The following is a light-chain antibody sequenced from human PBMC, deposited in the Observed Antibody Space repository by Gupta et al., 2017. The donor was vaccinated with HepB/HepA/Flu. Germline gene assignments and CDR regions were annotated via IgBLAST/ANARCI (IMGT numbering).Light chain of an antibody. CDR3: QHRSNWPPFT. V-gene: IGKV3-11*01. Sequence: EIVLTQSPATLSVSLGERATLSCRASQSVNNYLAWYQQKPGQAPRLLIYDASNRATGIPARFSGSGSGTDFTLTISSLEPEDFAVYYCQHRSNWPPFTFGPGTKVDIK. J-gene: IGKJ3*01. CDR2: DAS. CDR1: QSVNNY.